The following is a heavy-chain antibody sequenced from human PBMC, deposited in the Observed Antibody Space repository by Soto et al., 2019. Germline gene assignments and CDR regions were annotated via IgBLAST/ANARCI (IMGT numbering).Heavy chain of an antibody. CDR1: GGTFSSYT. J-gene: IGHJ4*02. V-gene: IGHV1-69*02. D-gene: IGHD1-26*01. CDR2: IIPILGIA. CDR3: ARGATEKWDYFDY. Sequence: SVKVSCKASGGTFSSYTISWVRQAPGQGLEWMGRIIPILGIANYAQKFQGRVTITADKSTSTAYMELSSLRSEDTAVYYCARGATEKWDYFDYWGQGTLVTVSS.